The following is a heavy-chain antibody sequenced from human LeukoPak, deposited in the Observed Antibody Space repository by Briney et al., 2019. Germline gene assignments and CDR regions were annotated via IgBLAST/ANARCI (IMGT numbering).Heavy chain of an antibody. CDR3: ARDRVRRVYFDTSGEVDY. J-gene: IGHJ4*02. D-gene: IGHD3-22*01. CDR2: IYYSGST. V-gene: IGHV4-39*07. Sequence: SQTLSLTCTVSGGSISSSGYYWGWIRQPPGNGLEWIGSIYYSGSTDYTPSLKSRVTISIDTSKNQFSLKLSSVTAADTAVYYCARDRVRRVYFDTSGEVDYWGQGTLVTVSS. CDR1: GGSISSSGYY.